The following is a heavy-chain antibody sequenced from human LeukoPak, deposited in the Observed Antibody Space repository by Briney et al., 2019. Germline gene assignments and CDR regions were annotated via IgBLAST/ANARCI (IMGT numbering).Heavy chain of an antibody. CDR3: ARDFDHIVVVVAATPVGWFDP. J-gene: IGHJ5*02. D-gene: IGHD2-15*01. CDR1: GGSTSSYY. CDR2: IYTSGST. Sequence: PSETLSLTCTVSGGSTSSYYWSWIRQPAGKGLEWIGRIYTSGSTNYNPSLKSRVTISVDTSKNQFSLKLSSVTAADAAVYYCARDFDHIVVVVAATPVGWFDPWGQGTLVTVSS. V-gene: IGHV4-4*07.